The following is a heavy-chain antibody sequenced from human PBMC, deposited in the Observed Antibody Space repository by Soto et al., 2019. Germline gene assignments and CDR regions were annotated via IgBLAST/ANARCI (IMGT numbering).Heavy chain of an antibody. J-gene: IGHJ4*02. D-gene: IGHD4-4*01. CDR2: IYWDDDK. V-gene: IGHV2-5*02. CDR1: GFSLSTSGVG. Sequence: QITLKESGPTLVKPTQTLTLTCTFSGFSLSTSGVGVGWIRQPPGKALEWLALIYWDDDKRYSPSLKSRLTITKDTSKNQVVLTMTNMDPVDTATYYCAHRHSTVTPASFDYWGQGTLVTVSS. CDR3: AHRHSTVTPASFDY.